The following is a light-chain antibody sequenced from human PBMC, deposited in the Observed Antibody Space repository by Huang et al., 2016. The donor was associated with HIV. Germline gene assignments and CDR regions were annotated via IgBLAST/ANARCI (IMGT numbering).Light chain of an antibody. V-gene: IGKV1-39*01. CDR1: QIISTY. CDR3: QQGDSIPIT. CDR2: AAS. Sequence: DIQMTQSPSSLSASLGDRVTITCRASQIISTYLNWYQQKPGKAPKLLIYAASNLQSGVPSRFSGSGSGTDFTLTINNLQPEDFATYYCQQGDSIPITFGPGTKVDIK. J-gene: IGKJ3*01.